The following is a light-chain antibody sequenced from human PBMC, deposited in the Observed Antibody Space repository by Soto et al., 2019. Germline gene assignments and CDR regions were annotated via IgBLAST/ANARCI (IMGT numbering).Light chain of an antibody. CDR1: ESMGNY. Sequence: EVVLTQSPATLSLSPGERATLSCRASESMGNYLAWYQQKLGQAPKLLIYDASHRAIGIPGRFSGDGSGTDFTLTISSLEPEDFAVDYCQWRSDWPPRLTFGGGTKVEIK. V-gene: IGKV3-11*01. CDR3: QWRSDWPPRLT. J-gene: IGKJ4*01. CDR2: DAS.